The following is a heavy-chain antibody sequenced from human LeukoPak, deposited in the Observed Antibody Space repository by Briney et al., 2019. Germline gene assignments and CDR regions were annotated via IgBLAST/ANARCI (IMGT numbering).Heavy chain of an antibody. Sequence: PGGSLRLSCAASGFTFSSHGMHWVRQAPGKGLEWVAVISYDGSNKYYADSVKGRFTISRDNSKNMMYLQMNSLRAEDTAVYYCATVPGARTYSYYMDVWGKGTTVTVSS. V-gene: IGHV3-30*03. J-gene: IGHJ6*03. D-gene: IGHD2-2*01. CDR2: ISYDGSNK. CDR1: GFTFSSHG. CDR3: ATVPGARTYSYYMDV.